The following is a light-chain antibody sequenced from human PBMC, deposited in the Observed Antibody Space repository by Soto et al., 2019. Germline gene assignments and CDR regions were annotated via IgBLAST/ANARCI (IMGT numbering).Light chain of an antibody. J-gene: IGKJ2*01. V-gene: IGKV3-15*01. CDR2: GVS. Sequence: EIVMTQSPATLSVSPGERATLSCRASQSVYNNLAWYQQKPGQAPRLLIYGVSTRATGIPARFSGSGSGTEFTLTISSLQPDDFATYYCQQYDSHFSKTFGQGTKLEI. CDR1: QSVYNN. CDR3: QQYDSHFSKT.